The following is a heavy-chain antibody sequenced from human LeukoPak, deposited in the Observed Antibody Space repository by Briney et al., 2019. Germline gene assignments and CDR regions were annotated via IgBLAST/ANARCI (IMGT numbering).Heavy chain of an antibody. J-gene: IGHJ4*02. CDR2: ISWNSGSI. V-gene: IGHV3-9*01. CDR3: AKVGYDSSHSDY. Sequence: PGGSLRLSCAASGFTFDDYAMHWVRQAPGKGLEWVSGISWNSGSIGYADSVKGRFTISRDNAKNSLYLQMNSLRAEDTPLYYCAKVGYDSSHSDYWGQGTLVTVSS. D-gene: IGHD3-22*01. CDR1: GFTFDDYA.